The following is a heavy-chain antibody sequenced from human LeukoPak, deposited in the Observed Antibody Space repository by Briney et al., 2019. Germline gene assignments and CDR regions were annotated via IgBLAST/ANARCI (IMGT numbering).Heavy chain of an antibody. D-gene: IGHD3-22*01. CDR1: GYTFTSYG. V-gene: IGHV1-3*03. CDR2: INAGNGNT. CDR3: ARVGSPSGYYDY. J-gene: IGHJ4*02. Sequence: ASVKVSCKASGYTFTSYGISWVRQAPGQRLEWMGWINAGNGNTKYSQEFQGRVTITRDTSASTAYMELSSLRSEDMAVYYCARVGSPSGYYDYWGQGTLVTVSS.